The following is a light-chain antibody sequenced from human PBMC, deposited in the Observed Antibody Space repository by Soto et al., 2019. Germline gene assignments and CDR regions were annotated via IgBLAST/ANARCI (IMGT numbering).Light chain of an antibody. CDR3: QQYRT. J-gene: IGKJ3*01. Sequence: EIVLTQSPGTLSWSPGERDTLSCRASQSVSSSYLAWYQQKPGQAPRLLIYGASSRATGIPDRFSGSGSGTDFTLTIIRLEPEYFAVYCCQQYRTFGPGTKVDIK. CDR1: QSVSSSY. CDR2: GAS. V-gene: IGKV3-20*01.